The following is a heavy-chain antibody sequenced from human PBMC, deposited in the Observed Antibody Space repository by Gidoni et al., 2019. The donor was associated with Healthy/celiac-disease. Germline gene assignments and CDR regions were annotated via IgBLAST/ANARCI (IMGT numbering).Heavy chain of an antibody. Sequence: VQLVESGGGLVQHGGSLSLSCAAPGSTVSSNYMSWVRQAPGKGLEWVAVIYSGGSTYYADSVKGRFTISRDNSKNTLYLQMNSLRAEDTAVYYCARDPLSYGDYGMDVWGQGTTVTVSS. CDR3: ARDPLSYGDYGMDV. CDR2: IYSGGST. J-gene: IGHJ6*02. V-gene: IGHV3-66*01. D-gene: IGHD5-18*01. CDR1: GSTVSSNY.